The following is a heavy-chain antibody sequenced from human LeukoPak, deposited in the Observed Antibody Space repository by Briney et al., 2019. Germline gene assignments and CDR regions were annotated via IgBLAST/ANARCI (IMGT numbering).Heavy chain of an antibody. Sequence: ASVNVSCTASGYIFTDYYIHWVRQAPGQGLEWMGWINPNGGGTNYAQKFQGRVTMSRDTSISTAYMELSSLRSDDTAMYYCAREGAPQLSSYFDHWGQGTLVTVSS. D-gene: IGHD1-1*01. CDR1: GYIFTDYY. V-gene: IGHV1-2*02. J-gene: IGHJ4*02. CDR3: AREGAPQLSSYFDH. CDR2: INPNGGGT.